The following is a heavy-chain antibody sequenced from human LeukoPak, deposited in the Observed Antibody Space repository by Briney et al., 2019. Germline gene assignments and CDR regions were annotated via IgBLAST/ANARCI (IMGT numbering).Heavy chain of an antibody. CDR3: AKGSVAARPGWFDP. D-gene: IGHD6-6*01. J-gene: IGHJ5*02. V-gene: IGHV3-9*01. Sequence: GRSLRLSCAASGFTFGDYAMHWVRQASGKGLEWVSGINWDGAKRGYADSVKGRFTISRDNATNSLYLQMDSLRPEDTALYYCAKGSVAARPGWFDPWGQGTLVTVSS. CDR2: INWDGAKR. CDR1: GFTFGDYA.